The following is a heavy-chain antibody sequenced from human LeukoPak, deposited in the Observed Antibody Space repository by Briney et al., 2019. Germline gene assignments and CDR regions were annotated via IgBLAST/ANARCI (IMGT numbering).Heavy chain of an antibody. Sequence: GGSLRLSCAASGFTFSNAWMSWVRQAPGKGLEWVGRIKSKTDGGTTDYAAPVKGRFTISRGDSKNTQYLQMNSLKTEDTAVYYCTTVPPGIAAASFDYWGQGTLVTVSS. CDR3: TTVPPGIAAASFDY. D-gene: IGHD6-13*01. CDR1: GFTFSNAW. V-gene: IGHV3-15*01. CDR2: IKSKTDGGTT. J-gene: IGHJ4*02.